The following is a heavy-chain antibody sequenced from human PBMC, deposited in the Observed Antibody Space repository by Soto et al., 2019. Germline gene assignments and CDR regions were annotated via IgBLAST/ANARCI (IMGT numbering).Heavy chain of an antibody. CDR2: IDWDDDK. CDR3: ARYYYDSSGSRAPLDC. D-gene: IGHD3-22*01. V-gene: IGHV2-70*01. Sequence: SGPTLVNPTQTLTLTCTFSGFSLSTSGMCVSWIRQPPGKALEWLALIDWDDDKYYSTSLKTRLTISKDTSKNQVVLTMTNMDPVDTATYYCARYYYDSSGSRAPLDCWGQGTLVTVSS. J-gene: IGHJ4*02. CDR1: GFSLSTSGMC.